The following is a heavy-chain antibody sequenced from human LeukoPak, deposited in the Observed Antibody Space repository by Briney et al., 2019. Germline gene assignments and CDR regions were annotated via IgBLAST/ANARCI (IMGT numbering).Heavy chain of an antibody. J-gene: IGHJ4*02. Sequence: ASVKVSCKASGYTVTSYGVSWVRQAHGQGLEWMGWISAYNGDTNYAQKLQGRVTMTTDTSTSTAYMELRSLRSDDTAVYYCARDSIALVRGVIPFDSWGQGTLLTVSS. CDR2: ISAYNGDT. CDR3: ARDSIALVRGVIPFDS. CDR1: GYTVTSYG. V-gene: IGHV1-18*04. D-gene: IGHD3-10*01.